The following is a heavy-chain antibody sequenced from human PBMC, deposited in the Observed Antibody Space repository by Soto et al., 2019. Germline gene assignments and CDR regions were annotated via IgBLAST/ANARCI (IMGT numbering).Heavy chain of an antibody. CDR3: SKEVVAAADYYYYYGMDV. Sequence: EVQLLESGGGLVQPGGSLRLSCAASGFTFSSYAMSWVRQAPGKGLEWVSAISGSGGSTYYADSVKGRFTISRDNSKNTLYLQMNSLRAEDTAVYYCSKEVVAAADYYYYYGMDVWGQGTTVTVSS. D-gene: IGHD6-13*01. CDR2: ISGSGGST. CDR1: GFTFSSYA. V-gene: IGHV3-23*01. J-gene: IGHJ6*02.